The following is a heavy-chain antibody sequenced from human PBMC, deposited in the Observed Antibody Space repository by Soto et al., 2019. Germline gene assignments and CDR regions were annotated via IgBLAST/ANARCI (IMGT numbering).Heavy chain of an antibody. CDR2: IYASENT. CDR1: GASVISNSYS. CDR3: ARLKVSEYYGSGSYYRGLDAFDI. Sequence: SEKLSLTCTVTGASVISNSYSWGCIRQSPGKGLELIAIIYASENTYYDPSLLSLVTISVDTSKNQFSLKLSSVTAADTAVYYCARLKVSEYYGSGSYYRGLDAFDIWGQGTMVT. J-gene: IGHJ3*02. V-gene: IGHV4-39*01. D-gene: IGHD3-10*01.